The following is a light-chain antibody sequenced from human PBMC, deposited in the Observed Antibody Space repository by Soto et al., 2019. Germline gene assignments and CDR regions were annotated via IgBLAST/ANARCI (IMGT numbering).Light chain of an antibody. Sequence: AIQMTQSPSSLSASVGDRVTITCRASQDIRKDLAWYQQKPGKAPQILIYGASTLQTGVASRFSGGGSGTEFTLTISSLQPDDFATYYCQQYNTYSTFGQGTRLEIK. J-gene: IGKJ5*01. CDR3: QQYNTYST. CDR2: GAS. CDR1: QDIRKD. V-gene: IGKV1-6*01.